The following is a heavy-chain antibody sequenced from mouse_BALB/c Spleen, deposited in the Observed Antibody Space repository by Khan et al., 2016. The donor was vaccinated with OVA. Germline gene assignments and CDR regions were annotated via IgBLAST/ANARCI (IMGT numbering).Heavy chain of an antibody. CDR2: ISYSGST. D-gene: IGHD1-2*01. Sequence: EVQLQESGPGLVKPSQSLSLTCTVTGYSITSGYGWNWIRQFPGNKLEWMGYISYSGSTNYNPSLKNRISNTRDTSKNQFFLQLNSVTTEDTATYYCARTARIKYWGQGTTLTVSS. CDR3: ARTARIKY. J-gene: IGHJ2*01. V-gene: IGHV3-2*02. CDR1: GYSITSGYG.